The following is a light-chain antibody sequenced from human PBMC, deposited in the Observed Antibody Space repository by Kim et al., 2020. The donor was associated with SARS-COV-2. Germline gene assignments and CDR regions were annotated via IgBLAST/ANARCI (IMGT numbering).Light chain of an antibody. V-gene: IGKV3-20*01. CDR3: QQYAASQPLT. Sequence: PGEGATLSCRASQSVSSGYLAWYQQKPGQAPRLLIYGAYTRATGIPDRFGGSGSGTDFTLTISRLEPEDSAVYYCQQYAASQPLTFGGGTKLEI. CDR2: GAY. CDR1: QSVSSGY. J-gene: IGKJ4*01.